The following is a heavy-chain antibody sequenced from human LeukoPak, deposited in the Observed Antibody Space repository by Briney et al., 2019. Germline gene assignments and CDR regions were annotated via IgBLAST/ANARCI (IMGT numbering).Heavy chain of an antibody. CDR3: ARELTEDWSGLFGDYYYYYMDV. CDR1: GGSISSYY. Sequence: SETLSLTCTVSGGSISSYYWSWIRQPAGKGLEWIGRIYTSGSTNYNPSLKSRVTMSVDTSKNQFSLKLSSVTAADTAVYYCARELTEDWSGLFGDYYYYYMDVWGKGTTVTVSS. D-gene: IGHD3-3*01. V-gene: IGHV4-4*07. CDR2: IYTSGST. J-gene: IGHJ6*03.